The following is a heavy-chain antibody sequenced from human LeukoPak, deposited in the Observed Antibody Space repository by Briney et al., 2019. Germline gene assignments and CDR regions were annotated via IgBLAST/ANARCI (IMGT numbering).Heavy chain of an antibody. J-gene: IGHJ4*02. CDR1: GYAFTSYG. V-gene: IGHV1-18*01. Sequence: GASVKVSCKASGYAFTSYGISWVRQAPGQGLEWMGWISAYNGNTNYAQKLQGRVTMTTDTSTSTAYMELRSLRSDDTAVYYCARDDYDSSGSYFDYWGQGTLFTVSS. CDR2: ISAYNGNT. D-gene: IGHD3-22*01. CDR3: ARDDYDSSGSYFDY.